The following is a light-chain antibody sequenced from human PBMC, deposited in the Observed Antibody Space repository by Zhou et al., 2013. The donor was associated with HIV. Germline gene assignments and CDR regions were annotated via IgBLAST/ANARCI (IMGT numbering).Light chain of an antibody. V-gene: IGKV3-11*01. CDR1: QNVSTY. J-gene: IGKJ3*01. Sequence: EIVLTQSPDTLSLSPGESATLSCRATQNVSTYLAWYQQIPGQSPRLLIYDASTRATGLPARFSGSGSGTNFTLTISSLEPEDFAVYYCQQYGSSHFTFGPGTKVDIK. CDR3: QQYGSSHFT. CDR2: DAS.